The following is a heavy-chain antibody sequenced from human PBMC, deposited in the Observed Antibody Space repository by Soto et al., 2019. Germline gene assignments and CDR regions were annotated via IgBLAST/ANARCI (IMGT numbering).Heavy chain of an antibody. Sequence: TLSVTCFISGYSITSGGYYWSWIRHHPGKGLEWIGSFYSSGSIIYNPSLRSRVSISGDTSSNQFSMSLTSVTAADTARYYCARMYSSGSGWFHPWGQGTLVTVSS. J-gene: IGHJ5*02. V-gene: IGHV4-31*03. CDR1: GYSITSGGYY. D-gene: IGHD6-19*01. CDR2: FYSSGSI. CDR3: ARMYSSGSGWFHP.